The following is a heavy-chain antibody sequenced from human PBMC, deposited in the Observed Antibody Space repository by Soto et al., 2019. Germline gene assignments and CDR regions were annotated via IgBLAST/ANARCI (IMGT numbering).Heavy chain of an antibody. D-gene: IGHD3-22*01. J-gene: IGHJ4*02. CDR3: ARDLGYYDSSGH. V-gene: IGHV3-33*01. CDR2: IWYDGSNK. Sequence: GGSLRLSCAASGFTFRTYGMHWVRQAPGKGLEWVAVIWYDGSNKYYADSVKGRFTISRDNSKNTLYLQMNSLRAEDTAVYYCARDLGYYDSSGHWGQGALVTVSS. CDR1: GFTFRTYG.